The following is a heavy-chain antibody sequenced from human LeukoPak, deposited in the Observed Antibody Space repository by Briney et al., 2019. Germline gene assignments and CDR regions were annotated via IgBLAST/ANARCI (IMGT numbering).Heavy chain of an antibody. CDR2: ISSRSSYI. V-gene: IGHV3-21*01. J-gene: IGHJ3*02. Sequence: GGSLRLSCAASGFTFSSYNMKWVRQAPGKGLEWVSSISSRSSYIFYADSVKGRFTISRDNAKKSLYLQMNSLRAEDTAVYYCARAPERYCSGGSCYSRDAFDIWGQGTMVTVSS. CDR1: GFTFSSYN. CDR3: ARAPERYCSGGSCYSRDAFDI. D-gene: IGHD2-15*01.